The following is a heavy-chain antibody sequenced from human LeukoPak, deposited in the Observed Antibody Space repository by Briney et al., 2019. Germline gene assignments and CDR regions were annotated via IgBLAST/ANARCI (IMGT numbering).Heavy chain of an antibody. D-gene: IGHD2-21*02. Sequence: ASVKVSCKASGYTFTRHDVNWVRQAPGQGLEWMGWINPNSKNTDYAQKFQGRVTLTTDTSTSTAYMELSSLDSEDTAVYYCARAIPFRYLLGGDYYERSSHGFDIWGQGTMITVSS. V-gene: IGHV1-8*01. CDR2: INPNSKNT. CDR3: ARAIPFRYLLGGDYYERSSHGFDI. CDR1: GYTFTRHD. J-gene: IGHJ3*02.